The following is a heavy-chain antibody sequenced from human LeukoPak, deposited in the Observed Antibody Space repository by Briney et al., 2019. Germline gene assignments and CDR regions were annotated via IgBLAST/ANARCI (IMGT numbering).Heavy chain of an antibody. CDR2: I. J-gene: IGHJ6*03. D-gene: IGHD6-19*01. CDR3: ARDAGNSSGWYGLWRSDYYMDV. V-gene: IGHV3-7*01. Sequence: PGGSLRLSCAASGFTFSTYWMSWVRQAPGKGLEWVANIKGRFTISRDNAKNSLYLQMNSLRAEDTAVYYCARDAGNSSGWYGLWRSDYYMDVWGKGTTVTVSS. CDR1: GFTFSTYW.